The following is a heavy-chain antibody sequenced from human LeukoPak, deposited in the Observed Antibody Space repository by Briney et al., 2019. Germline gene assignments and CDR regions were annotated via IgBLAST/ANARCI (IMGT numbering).Heavy chain of an antibody. V-gene: IGHV4-39*01. CDR3: ARAYGARPYYYFDS. Sequence: PSETLSLTCSVSGGSISSNGYYWGWIRQPPGKGLEWIGAIYYSGSAYYNPSLKSRVTISVDTSKNQFSPKVTSVTAADTAVYYCARAYGARPYYYFDSWGQGTLVTVSS. D-gene: IGHD4-17*01. CDR2: IYYSGSA. CDR1: GGSISSNGYY. J-gene: IGHJ4*02.